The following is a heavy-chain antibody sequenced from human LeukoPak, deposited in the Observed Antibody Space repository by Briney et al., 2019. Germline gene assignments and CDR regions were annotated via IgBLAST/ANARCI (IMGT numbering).Heavy chain of an antibody. V-gene: IGHV1-3*01. D-gene: IGHD6-13*01. Sequence: ASVKVSCKASGYTFTSYAMHWVRQAPGQRLEWMGWINAGNGNTRYSQKFQGRVTITRDTSASTAYMELSSLRSEDTAVYYCARDTFYVGSSWYPRYYFDYWGQGTLVTVSS. CDR2: INAGNGNT. CDR3: ARDTFYVGSSWYPRYYFDY. CDR1: GYTFTSYA. J-gene: IGHJ4*02.